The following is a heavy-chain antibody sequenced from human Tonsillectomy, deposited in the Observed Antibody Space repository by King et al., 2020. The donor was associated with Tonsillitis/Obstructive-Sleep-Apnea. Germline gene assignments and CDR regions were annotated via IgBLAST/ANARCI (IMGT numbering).Heavy chain of an antibody. CDR3: AGVRVVRGVPGYYDGMDV. CDR1: GFTFSSYE. V-gene: IGHV3-48*03. CDR2: ISSSGSTI. Sequence: EVQLVESGGGLVQPGGSLRLSCAASGFTFSSYEMNWVRQAPGKGLEWVSYISSSGSTIYYADSVKGRFTISRDNAKNSLYLQMNSLRAEDTAVYYCAGVRVVRGVPGYYDGMDVWGQGTTVTVSS. D-gene: IGHD3-10*01. J-gene: IGHJ6*02.